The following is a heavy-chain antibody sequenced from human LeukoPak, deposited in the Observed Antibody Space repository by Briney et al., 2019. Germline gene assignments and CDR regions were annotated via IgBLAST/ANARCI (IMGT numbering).Heavy chain of an antibody. V-gene: IGHV3-23*01. CDR3: AKAGSGWSFDY. D-gene: IGHD6-19*01. CDR2: ISNSGGST. CDR1: GFTFSSYV. J-gene: IGHJ4*02. Sequence: GGSLRLSCAASGFTFSSYVMSWVRQAPGKGLEWVSSISNSGGSTYYADSVKGRFTISRDNSKNTLYLQMNSLRAEDTALYYCAKAGSGWSFDYWGQGTLVTVSS.